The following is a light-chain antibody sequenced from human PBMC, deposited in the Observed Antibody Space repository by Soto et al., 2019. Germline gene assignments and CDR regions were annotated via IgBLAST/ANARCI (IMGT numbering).Light chain of an antibody. CDR3: QQRADWPIT. J-gene: IGKJ3*01. V-gene: IGKV3-11*01. Sequence: EIVLTQSPDTLSLFPGERATLSCRASQNVGNYLAWYQEKPGQAPRLLISDSSNRATGIPARFSGSGSGTDFTLTISGLEPDDFALYFCQQRADWPITFGPGTKVDFK. CDR2: DSS. CDR1: QNVGNY.